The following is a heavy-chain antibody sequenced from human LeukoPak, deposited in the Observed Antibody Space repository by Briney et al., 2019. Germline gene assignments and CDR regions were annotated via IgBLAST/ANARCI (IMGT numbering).Heavy chain of an antibody. CDR3: VXDGVGXPPXDY. CDR2: IKGDGSST. Sequence: GGSLRLSCAASGFTFSNNWMHWVRQAPGKGLVWVSRIKGDGSSTDYADSVRGRFTISRDNAKNTLLLQMNSLRAEDTAVYYCVXDGVGXPPXDYWGQXXXXXVSS. J-gene: IGHJ4*02. D-gene: IGHD3-3*01. CDR1: GFTFSNNW. V-gene: IGHV3-74*01.